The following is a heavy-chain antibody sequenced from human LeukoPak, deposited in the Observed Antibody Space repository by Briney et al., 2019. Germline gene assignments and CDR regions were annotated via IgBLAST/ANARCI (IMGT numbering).Heavy chain of an antibody. J-gene: IGHJ4*02. CDR3: TRGSSVVTAIVY. V-gene: IGHV4-39*01. CDR1: GGSISSSSYY. Sequence: SETLSLICTVSGGSISSSSYYWGWIRQPPGKGLEWIGSIYYSGSTYYNPSLKSRVTISVDTSKNQFSLKLSSVTAADTAVYYCTRGSSVVTAIVYWGQGTLVTVSS. D-gene: IGHD2-21*02. CDR2: IYYSGST.